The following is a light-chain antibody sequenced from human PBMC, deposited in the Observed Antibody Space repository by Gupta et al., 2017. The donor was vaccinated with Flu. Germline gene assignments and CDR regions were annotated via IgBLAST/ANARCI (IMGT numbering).Light chain of an antibody. J-gene: IGKJ1*01. CDR3: QEYNRYSWT. V-gene: IGKV1-5*03. CDR1: QSISIL. Sequence: DIQMPQSPSTLSASVGDRVTITCRASQSISILLDWYQQKPGNPPKLLIYMASTLETGVPSRFGGSGSGTEFTLTISSLQPDDFATYYCQEYNRYSWTFGQGTKVEIK. CDR2: MAS.